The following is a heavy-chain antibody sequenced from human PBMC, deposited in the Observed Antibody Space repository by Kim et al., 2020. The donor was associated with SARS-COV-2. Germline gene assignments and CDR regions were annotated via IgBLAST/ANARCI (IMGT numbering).Heavy chain of an antibody. CDR1: GGSIKSDY. V-gene: IGHV4-59*01. J-gene: IGHJ4*02. D-gene: IGHD2-8*01. CDR2: MRYSESP. CDR3: ARDAKNGLDS. Sequence: SETLSLTCTVSGGSIKSDYWTWIQQPPGKGLEWIGFMRYSESPTYNPSLKSRVTFSMDTSKNQFSLILDSVTAADTAIYYCARDAKNGLDSWGQGALVIVSS.